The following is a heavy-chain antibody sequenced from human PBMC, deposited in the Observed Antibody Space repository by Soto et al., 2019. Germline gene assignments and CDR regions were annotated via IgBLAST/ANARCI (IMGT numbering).Heavy chain of an antibody. CDR3: ARGFFRCQLRPGNWFDP. V-gene: IGHV4-34*01. D-gene: IGHD2-2*01. CDR2: INHSGST. CDR1: GGSFSGYY. Sequence: SETLSLTCAVYGGSFSGYYWSWIRQPPGKGLEWIGEINHSGSTNYNPSLKSRVTISVDTSKNQFSLKLSPVTAADTAVYYCARGFFRCQLRPGNWFDPWGQGTLVTVPS. J-gene: IGHJ5*02.